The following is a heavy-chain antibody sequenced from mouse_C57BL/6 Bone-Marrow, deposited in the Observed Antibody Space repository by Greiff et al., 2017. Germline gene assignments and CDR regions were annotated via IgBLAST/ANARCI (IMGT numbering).Heavy chain of an antibody. D-gene: IGHD4-1*01. CDR3: ARRTGTYYAMDY. Sequence: EVKLQESGGDLVKPGGSLKLSCAASGFTFSSYGMSWVRQTPDKRLEWVATISSGGSYTYYPDSVKGRFTISRDNAKNTLYLQLSSLKSEDTAMYYCARRTGTYYAMDYWGQGTSVTVSS. CDR2: ISSGGSYT. V-gene: IGHV5-6*02. J-gene: IGHJ4*01. CDR1: GFTFSSYG.